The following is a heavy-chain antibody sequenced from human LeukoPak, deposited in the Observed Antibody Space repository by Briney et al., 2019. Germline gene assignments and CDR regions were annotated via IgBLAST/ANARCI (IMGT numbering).Heavy chain of an antibody. CDR1: GGSISSYY. CDR2: IYYSGST. CDR3: ARGGYYGSGSYYEDFDP. J-gene: IGHJ5*02. D-gene: IGHD3-10*01. Sequence: PSQTLSPTCTVSGGSISSYYWSWIRQPPGKGLEWIGYIYYSGSTNYNPSLKSRVTISVDTSKNQFSQKLSSVTAADTAVYYCARGGYYGSGSYYEDFDPWGQGTLVTVSS. V-gene: IGHV4-59*01.